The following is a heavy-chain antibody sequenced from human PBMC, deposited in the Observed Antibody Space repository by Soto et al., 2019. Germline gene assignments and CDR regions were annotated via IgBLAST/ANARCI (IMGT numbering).Heavy chain of an antibody. CDR2: ISGSGGST. V-gene: IGHV3-23*01. CDR3: AKEYLRDGYNWDFDY. CDR1: GFTFSSYA. Sequence: GGSLRLSCAASGFTFSSYAMSWVRQAPGKGLEWVSAISGSGGSTYYADSVKGRFTISRDTSKNTLYLQMNSLRAEDTAVYYCAKEYLRDGYNWDFDYWGQGTLVTVSS. D-gene: IGHD5-12*01. J-gene: IGHJ4*02.